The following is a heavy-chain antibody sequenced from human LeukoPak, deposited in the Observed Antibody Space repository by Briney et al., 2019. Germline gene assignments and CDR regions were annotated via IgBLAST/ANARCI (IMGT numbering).Heavy chain of an antibody. J-gene: IGHJ6*03. CDR2: IRYDGSNK. CDR1: GFTFSSYG. D-gene: IGHD2-8*02. Sequence: GGSLSLSCAASGFTFSSYGMHWVRQAPGKGLEWVAFIRYDGSNKYYADSVKGRFTISRENSKNTLYLQMNSLRAEDTAVYYCAKNPYWDYYFMDVWGKGTTVTVSS. V-gene: IGHV3-30*02. CDR3: AKNPYWDYYFMDV.